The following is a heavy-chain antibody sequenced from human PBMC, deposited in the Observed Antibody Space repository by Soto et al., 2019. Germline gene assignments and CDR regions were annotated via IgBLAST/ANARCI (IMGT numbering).Heavy chain of an antibody. D-gene: IGHD6-13*01. V-gene: IGHV3-48*01. CDR3: ARHPERIAQIGWFDP. Sequence: GSLRLSRSTSGFNFSSYNINLGRQAPGKGLEWVSYISSSSSTIYYADSVKGRFTISRDNAKNSLYLQMNSLRAEDTAVYYCARHPERIAQIGWFDPWGQGTLVTVSS. CDR2: ISSSSSTI. J-gene: IGHJ5*02. CDR1: GFNFSSYN.